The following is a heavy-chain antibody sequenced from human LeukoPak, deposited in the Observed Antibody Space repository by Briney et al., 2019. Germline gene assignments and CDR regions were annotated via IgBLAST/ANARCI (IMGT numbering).Heavy chain of an antibody. V-gene: IGHV3-74*01. Sequence: PGGSLRLSCAASGFTFSNYWMHWVRQAPGKGLVWVSRINSDGRSTNYADSVKGRFTISRDNAKNTLYLQMNSLRDEDTAVYYCARDQEVRYFDWLRYYYYYYMDVWGKGTTVTISS. D-gene: IGHD3-9*01. CDR1: GFTFSNYW. CDR3: ARDQEVRYFDWLRYYYYYYMDV. J-gene: IGHJ6*03. CDR2: INSDGRST.